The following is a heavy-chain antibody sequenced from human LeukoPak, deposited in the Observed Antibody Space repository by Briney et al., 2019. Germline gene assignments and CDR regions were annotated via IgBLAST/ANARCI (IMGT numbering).Heavy chain of an antibody. V-gene: IGHV4-59*01. CDR3: VSGGSYLTK. J-gene: IGHJ4*02. D-gene: IGHD3-10*01. CDR2: IYFSGTT. CDR1: VGSISSY. Sequence: PSETLSLTCTVSVGSISSYWSWIRQSPGKGLEWIGYIYFSGTTNYNPSLKSRLTISIDRSRNQFSLKLSSVTAADTAIYYCVSGGSYLTKWGQGTLVTVSS.